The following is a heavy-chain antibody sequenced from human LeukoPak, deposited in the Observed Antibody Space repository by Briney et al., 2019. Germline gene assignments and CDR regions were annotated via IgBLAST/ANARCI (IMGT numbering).Heavy chain of an antibody. CDR1: GFTFSSYS. D-gene: IGHD4-17*01. J-gene: IGHJ4*02. CDR3: ARDSPYGDYPFDY. V-gene: IGHV3-48*02. Sequence: GGSLRLSCAASGFTFSSYSMNWVRQAPGKGLEWVSYITSSSITIYYADSVKGRFTISRDNAKNSLYLQMNSLRDEDTAVYYCARDSPYGDYPFDYWGQGTLVTASS. CDR2: ITSSSITI.